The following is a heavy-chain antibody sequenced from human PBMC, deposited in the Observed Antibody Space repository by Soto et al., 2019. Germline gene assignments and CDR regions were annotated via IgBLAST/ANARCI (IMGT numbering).Heavy chain of an antibody. D-gene: IGHD6-19*01. J-gene: IGHJ3*02. CDR1: GGSISSYY. CDR2: IYYSGST. V-gene: IGHV4-59*01. Sequence: SETLSLTCTVSGGSISSYYWSWIRQPPGKGLEWIGYIYYSGSTNYNPSLKSRVTISVDTSKNQFSLKLSSVTAADTAVYYCARLSSGIDAFDIRGQGTTVTVSS. CDR3: ARLSSGIDAFDI.